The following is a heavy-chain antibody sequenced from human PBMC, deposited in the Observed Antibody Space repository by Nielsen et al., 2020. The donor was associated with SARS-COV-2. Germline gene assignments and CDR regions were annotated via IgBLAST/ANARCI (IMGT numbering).Heavy chain of an antibody. Sequence: GGSLRPPCPAPGSTSGTYGMPGARQAPGKGLEWVAAISYDGSNKYYVDSVKGRFTISRDNSKNTLYLQMSSLREEDTAVYYCAKDWTAIVVVPSGGVDYWGQGTLVTVSS. CDR2: ISYDGSNK. CDR1: GSTSGTYG. D-gene: IGHD2-15*01. J-gene: IGHJ4*02. V-gene: IGHV3-30*18. CDR3: AKDWTAIVVVPSGGVDY.